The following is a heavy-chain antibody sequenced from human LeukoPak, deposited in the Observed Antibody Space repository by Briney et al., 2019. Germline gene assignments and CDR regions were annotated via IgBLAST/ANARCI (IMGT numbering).Heavy chain of an antibody. D-gene: IGHD1-1*01. J-gene: IGHJ5*02. Sequence: GGSLRLSCAASGFTFSSYSMNWVRQAPGKGLEWVSSISSSSSYIYYADSVKGRFTISRDNAKNSLYLQMNSLRAEDTAVYYGARDNWNDGKWFDPWGQGTLVTVSS. CDR1: GFTFSSYS. CDR2: ISSSSSYI. CDR3: ARDNWNDGKWFDP. V-gene: IGHV3-21*01.